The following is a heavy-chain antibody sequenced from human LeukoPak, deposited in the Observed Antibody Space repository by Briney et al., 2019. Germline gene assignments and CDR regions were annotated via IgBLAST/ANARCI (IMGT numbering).Heavy chain of an antibody. J-gene: IGHJ4*02. Sequence: SETLSLTCTVSGGSISSGGYYWSWIRQHPGKGLEWIGYIYYSGSTYYNPSLKSRVTISVDTSKNQFSLKLSSVTAADTAVYYCARTLRGYSYGLFDYWGQGTLVTASS. D-gene: IGHD5-18*01. CDR3: ARTLRGYSYGLFDY. CDR2: IYYSGST. CDR1: GGSISSGGYY. V-gene: IGHV4-31*03.